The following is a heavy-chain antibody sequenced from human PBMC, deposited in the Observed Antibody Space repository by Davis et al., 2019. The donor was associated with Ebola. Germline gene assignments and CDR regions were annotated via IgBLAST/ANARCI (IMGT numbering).Heavy chain of an antibody. CDR1: GGSFSGYY. D-gene: IGHD2-15*01. V-gene: IGHV4-34*01. CDR2: INQSGST. J-gene: IGHJ5*02. Sequence: SETLSLTCAVYGGSFSGYYWSWIRQPPGKGLEWIGTINQSGSTNYNPSLKSRVTTSVDSSKNQFSLKLRSVTAADTAIYYCARRQRHCSGGSCNNWFDPWDQGTLVTVSS. CDR3: ARRQRHCSGGSCNNWFDP.